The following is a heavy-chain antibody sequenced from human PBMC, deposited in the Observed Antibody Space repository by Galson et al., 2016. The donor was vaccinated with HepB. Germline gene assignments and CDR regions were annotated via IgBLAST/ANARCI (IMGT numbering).Heavy chain of an antibody. CDR2: VSSDGINK. Sequence: SLRLSCAASGFTFSNYGMHWVRQAPGKGLEWVAVVSSDGINKYHADSVKGRFSVSRDNSKNTLYLEMNSLRVEDTALYYCAKERGSSSGWETDYWGQGTLVTVSS. J-gene: IGHJ4*02. V-gene: IGHV3-30*18. CDR1: GFTFSNYG. D-gene: IGHD6-19*01. CDR3: AKERGSSSGWETDY.